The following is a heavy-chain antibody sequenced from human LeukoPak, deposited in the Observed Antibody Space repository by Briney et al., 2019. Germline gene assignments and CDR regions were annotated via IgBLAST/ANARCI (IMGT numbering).Heavy chain of an antibody. D-gene: IGHD6-19*01. Sequence: ASVKVSCKASGYTFTGYYMHWVRQAPGQGLEWMGWINPNSGGTNYAQKFQGWVTMTRDTSISTAYMELSRLRPDDTAVYYCARGGSSGWYPFDYWGQGTLVTVSS. V-gene: IGHV1-2*04. CDR3: ARGGSSGWYPFDY. CDR2: INPNSGGT. J-gene: IGHJ4*02. CDR1: GYTFTGYY.